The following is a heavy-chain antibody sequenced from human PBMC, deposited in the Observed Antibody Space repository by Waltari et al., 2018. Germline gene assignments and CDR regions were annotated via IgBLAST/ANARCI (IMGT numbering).Heavy chain of an antibody. CDR3: EREFGGLNDAFDI. CDR2: IYTAGST. V-gene: IGHV3-53*01. CDR1: GFIVSNNY. D-gene: IGHD2-15*01. J-gene: IGHJ3*02. Sequence: EVQLVESGGGLIQPGGSLRLSCAASGFIVSNNYMNWVRQAPGKGLEWVSVIYTAGSTYYADSVKGRFTISRDKSKNTLYLQMNSLRAEDTAVYYCEREFGGLNDAFDIWGQGTMVSVSS.